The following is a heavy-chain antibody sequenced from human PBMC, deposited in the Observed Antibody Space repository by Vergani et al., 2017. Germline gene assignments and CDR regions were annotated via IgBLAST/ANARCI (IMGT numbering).Heavy chain of an antibody. CDR1: GASITSGSFY. V-gene: IGHV4-61*02. CDR3: ARGETRTDWFDP. J-gene: IGHJ5*02. Sequence: QVQLQESGPRLVKPSQTLSLTCTVSGASITSGSFYWSWIRQTAEKGLEWIGRIYPSGSSDYNPSLNGRVTIFVDKSKNLLSLRLNSVTAADTAVYYCARGETRTDWFDPWGQGTLVTVSS. CDR2: IYPSGSS. D-gene: IGHD3/OR15-3a*01.